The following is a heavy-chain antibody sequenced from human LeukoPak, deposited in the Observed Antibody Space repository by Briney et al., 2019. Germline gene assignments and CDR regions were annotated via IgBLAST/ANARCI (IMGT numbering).Heavy chain of an antibody. CDR1: GYTFTSYG. D-gene: IGHD3-22*01. V-gene: IGHV1-18*01. CDR3: ARGHSLYYCDSSGYADY. J-gene: IGHJ4*02. CDR2: ISAYNGNT. Sequence: ASVKVSCKASGYTFTSYGISWVRQAPGQGLEWMGWISAYNGNTNYAQKLQGRVTMTTDTSTSTAYMELRSLRSDDTAVYCCARGHSLYYCDSSGYADYWGQGTLVTVSS.